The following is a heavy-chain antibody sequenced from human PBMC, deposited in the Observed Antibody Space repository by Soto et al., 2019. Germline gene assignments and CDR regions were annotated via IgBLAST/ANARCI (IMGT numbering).Heavy chain of an antibody. J-gene: IGHJ4*02. V-gene: IGHV4-39*01. CDR2: IYYDGNT. Sequence: QLQLQESGPGLVKPSETLSLMCTVSGGSVSSSSYYWGWIRQPPGKGLEWIGSIYYDGNTYYNPSLKSRVTISTDTSTNRFSLKLSSVTAADTAVYYCARSSSTSGSHLKRLLGDYWGQGTLVTVSS. D-gene: IGHD3-10*01. CDR3: ARSSSTSGSHLKRLLGDY. CDR1: GGSVSSSSYY.